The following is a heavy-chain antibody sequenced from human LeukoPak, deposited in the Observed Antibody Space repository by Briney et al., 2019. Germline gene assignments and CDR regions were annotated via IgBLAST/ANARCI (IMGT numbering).Heavy chain of an antibody. CDR2: IYSGGST. J-gene: IGHJ5*02. V-gene: IGHV3-66*01. CDR1: EFSVGSNY. D-gene: IGHD6-19*01. Sequence: GGSLRLSCAASEFSVGSNYMTWVRQAPGKGLEWVSLIYSGGSTYYADSVKGRFTISRDNSKNTLYLQMNSLRAEDTAVYYCARVNSSGWYASWFDPWGQGTLVTVSS. CDR3: ARVNSSGWYASWFDP.